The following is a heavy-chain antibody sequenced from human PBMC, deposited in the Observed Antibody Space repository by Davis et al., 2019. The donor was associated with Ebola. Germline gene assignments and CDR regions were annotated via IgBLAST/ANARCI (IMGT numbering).Heavy chain of an antibody. D-gene: IGHD4/OR15-4a*01. V-gene: IGHV3-21*06. CDR1: GLTFSSYH. CDR3: AGDIRRGENYGWFDP. Sequence: PGGSLRLSCAGSGLTFSSYHMNWIRQAPGKGLELVSSISSTARYTYHADSVEGRFTISRDNARDSVYLQMNSLRVEDTAIYFCAGDIRRGENYGWFDPWGHGTLVTVSS. CDR2: ISSTARYT. J-gene: IGHJ5*02.